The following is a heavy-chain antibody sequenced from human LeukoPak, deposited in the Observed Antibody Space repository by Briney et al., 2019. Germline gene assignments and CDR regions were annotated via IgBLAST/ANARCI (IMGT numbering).Heavy chain of an antibody. CDR3: ARDLYSSSWSSYYFDY. J-gene: IGHJ4*02. CDR1: GGSISSSSYY. V-gene: IGHV4-39*02. Sequence: SETLSLTCTVSGGSISSSSYYWGGIRQPPGKGLEWIGSIYCSGSTYYNPSLKSRVTISVDTSKNQFSLKLSSVTAADTAVYYCARDLYSSSWSSYYFDYWGQGTLVTVSS. CDR2: IYCSGST. D-gene: IGHD6-13*01.